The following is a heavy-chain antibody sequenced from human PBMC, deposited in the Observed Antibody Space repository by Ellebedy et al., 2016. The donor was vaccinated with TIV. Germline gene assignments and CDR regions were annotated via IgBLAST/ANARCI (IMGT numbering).Heavy chain of an antibody. CDR3: ARDFSELPFDY. Sequence: GESLKISCAASGFTFSSYSMNWVRQAPGKGLEWVSSISSSSSYIYYADSVKGRFTISRDNAKNSLYLQMTSLRAEDTAVYYCARDFSELPFDYWGQGTLVTVSS. CDR2: ISSSSSYI. V-gene: IGHV3-21*01. D-gene: IGHD1-26*01. J-gene: IGHJ4*02. CDR1: GFTFSSYS.